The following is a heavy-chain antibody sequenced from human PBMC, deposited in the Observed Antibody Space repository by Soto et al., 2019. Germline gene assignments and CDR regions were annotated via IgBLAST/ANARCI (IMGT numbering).Heavy chain of an antibody. D-gene: IGHD5-12*01. V-gene: IGHV4-34*01. CDR1: GGSFSGYY. Sequence: QVQLQQWGAGLLKPSETLSLTCAVYGGSFSGYYWSWIRQPPGKGLEWIGEINHSGSTNYNPSLKSRVTISVDTSKNQFSLKLSSVTAADTAVYYCVGVKEMATIMDYYYGMDVWGQGTTVTVSS. CDR2: INHSGST. CDR3: VGVKEMATIMDYYYGMDV. J-gene: IGHJ6*02.